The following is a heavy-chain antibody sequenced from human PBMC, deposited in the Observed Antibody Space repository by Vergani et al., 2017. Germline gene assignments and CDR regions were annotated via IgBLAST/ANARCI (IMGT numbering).Heavy chain of an antibody. Sequence: QGQLVESGGGLVKPGGSLRLSCAASRFDFSDYYMSWIRQAPGKGLEWISYISNSGNTINYADSVKGRFIVSRDNAKKSLYLQMNSLRVEDTAVYYCARGSSGFFTLPAPNWFDPWGQGTLVTVS. CDR3: ARGSSGFFTLPAPNWFDP. CDR1: RFDFSDYY. V-gene: IGHV3-11*04. D-gene: IGHD3-16*01. CDR2: ISNSGNTI. J-gene: IGHJ5*02.